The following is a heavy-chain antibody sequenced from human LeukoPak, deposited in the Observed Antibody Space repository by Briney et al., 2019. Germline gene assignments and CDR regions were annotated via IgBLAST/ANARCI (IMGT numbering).Heavy chain of an antibody. J-gene: IGHJ4*02. V-gene: IGHV1-8*01. CDR1: GYTFTRYD. Sequence: ASVKVSCKASGYTFTRYDINWVRQATGQGLEWMGWMNPNSGNTGYAQKFQGRVNMTRNTSISTANMELSSLRSEDTAVYYCARYYYGSGSYYGNFDYWGQGTLVTVSS. CDR2: MNPNSGNT. CDR3: ARYYYGSGSYYGNFDY. D-gene: IGHD3-10*01.